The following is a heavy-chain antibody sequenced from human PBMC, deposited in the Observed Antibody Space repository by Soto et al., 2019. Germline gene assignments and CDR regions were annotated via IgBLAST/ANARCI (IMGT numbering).Heavy chain of an antibody. V-gene: IGHV4-59*08. D-gene: IGHD3-22*01. Sequence: PSETLSLTCTVSGGSISSYYWSWIRQPPGEGLEWIGYIYYSGSTNYNPSLKSRVTISVDTSKNQFSLKLSSVTAADTAVYYCARQDRSGSGEYYYDSSGYSDYFDYWGQGTLVTAPQ. J-gene: IGHJ4*02. CDR1: GGSISSYY. CDR2: IYYSGST. CDR3: ARQDRSGSGEYYYDSSGYSDYFDY.